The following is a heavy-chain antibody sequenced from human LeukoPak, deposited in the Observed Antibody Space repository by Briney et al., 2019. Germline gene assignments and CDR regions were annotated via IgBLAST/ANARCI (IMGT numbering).Heavy chain of an antibody. CDR1: GFSFNSYA. D-gene: IGHD3-3*01. V-gene: IGHV3-30*09. J-gene: IGHJ4*02. Sequence: GGSLRLSCAASGFSFNSYAIHWVRQAPGKGLEWVALISYDGSNKDYADSVKGRFAISRDNSKNTLYLQMNSLRAEDTAIYYCARDERLLSFLKWGQGTLVTVSS. CDR2: ISYDGSNK. CDR3: ARDERLLSFLK.